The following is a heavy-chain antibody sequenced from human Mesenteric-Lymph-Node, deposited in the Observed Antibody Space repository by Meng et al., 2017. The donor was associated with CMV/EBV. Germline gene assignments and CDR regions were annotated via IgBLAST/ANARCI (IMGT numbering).Heavy chain of an antibody. V-gene: IGHV3-30*02. J-gene: IGHJ6*02. CDR3: AKDSGDGYNWSYYGMDV. CDR2: IRYDGSNK. D-gene: IGHD5-24*01. CDR1: GFTFSSYW. Sequence: GESLKISCAASGFTFSSYWMHWVRQAPGKGLEWVAFIRYDGSNKYYADSVKGRFTISRDNSKNTLYLQMNSLRAEDTAVYYCAKDSGDGYNWSYYGMDVWGQGTTVTVSS.